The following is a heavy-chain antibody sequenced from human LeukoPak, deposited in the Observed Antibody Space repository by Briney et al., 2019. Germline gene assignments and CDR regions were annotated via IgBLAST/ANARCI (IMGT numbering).Heavy chain of an antibody. CDR1: GLTFRNYW. Sequence: GGXLRLSCAASGLTFRNYWMSWIRQAPGKGLEWGAHISEDGRNKFYVHSVNVRFTISIDNSKISLYLQINILRVEDTAVYYCVYWSGKYYVTGETPANSWGQGTLVTVSS. CDR3: VYWSGKYYVTGETPANS. CDR2: ISEDGRNK. V-gene: IGHV3-7*01. D-gene: IGHD3-10*02. J-gene: IGHJ4*02.